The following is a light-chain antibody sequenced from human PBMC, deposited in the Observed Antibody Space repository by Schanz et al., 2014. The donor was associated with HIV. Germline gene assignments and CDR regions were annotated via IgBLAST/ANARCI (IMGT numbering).Light chain of an antibody. J-gene: IGLJ3*02. CDR2: DVS. Sequence: QSALTQPRSVSGSPRQSVTISCTGTTSDVGAYNFVSWYQQHPGKAPKLMIYDVSKRPSGVPDRFSGSKSGNTASLTVSGLQADDEADYYCSSYAATSNVLFGGGTKLTVL. CDR3: SSYAATSNVL. V-gene: IGLV2-11*01. CDR1: TSDVGAYNF.